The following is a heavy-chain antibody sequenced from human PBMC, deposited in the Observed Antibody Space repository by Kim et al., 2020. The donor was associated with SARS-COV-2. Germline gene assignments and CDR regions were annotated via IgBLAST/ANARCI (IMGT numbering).Heavy chain of an antibody. D-gene: IGHD3-16*01. CDR3: ARGPYDYLWEV. J-gene: IGHJ1*01. Sequence: SETLSLTCTVSGDSMGISYWTWVRQAPGKGLEWIGYIIYSGTSNSNASFKSRVTISIDTSKNQFSLKLTSVTAADTAVYFCARGPYDYLWEVWGPGALVTVSS. CDR1: GDSMGISY. V-gene: IGHV4-59*12. CDR2: IIYSGTS.